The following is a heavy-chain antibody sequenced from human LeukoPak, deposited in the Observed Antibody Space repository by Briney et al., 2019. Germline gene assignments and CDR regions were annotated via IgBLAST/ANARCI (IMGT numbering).Heavy chain of an antibody. J-gene: IGHJ5*02. CDR3: ARDNSLRDTAWWFDP. D-gene: IGHD5-24*01. CDR2: INPSGDNT. Sequence: ASVKVSCKASGYTFTNYYMHWVRQAPGQGLEWMGIINPSGDNTWYAQKFQGRVTMTRDMATSTDYLEVSSLRSEDTAVYYCARDNSLRDTAWWFDPWGQGTLVTVSS. V-gene: IGHV1-46*01. CDR1: GYTFTNYY.